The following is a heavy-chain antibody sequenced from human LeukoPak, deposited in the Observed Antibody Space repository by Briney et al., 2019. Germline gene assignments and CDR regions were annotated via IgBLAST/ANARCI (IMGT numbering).Heavy chain of an antibody. CDR2: IKQDGSEK. CDR3: ARDQGGYDYPPDY. Sequence: GGSLRLSFAASGFTFTSYWMTWVRQAPGKGLEWVANIKQDGSEKYYVDSVKGRFSISRDNAQNSLYLQMNSLRAEDTAVYYCARDQGGYDYPPDYWGQGTLVTVSS. D-gene: IGHD5-12*01. J-gene: IGHJ4*02. V-gene: IGHV3-7*04. CDR1: GFTFTSYW.